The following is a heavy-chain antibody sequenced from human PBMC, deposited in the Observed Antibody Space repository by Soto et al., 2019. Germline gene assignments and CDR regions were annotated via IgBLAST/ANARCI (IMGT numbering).Heavy chain of an antibody. Sequence: QLQLQESGPGLMKPSETLSLTCTVSGGYLSSSDYNWGWIRQRPGKGLEWIATMFHSGSNYNNPSLKSRATISINTSKAQFSLKLNSVTAADTAVYYCARTIFPPSKWFDPWGQGTLVTVSS. J-gene: IGHJ5*02. V-gene: IGHV4-39*01. CDR1: GGYLSSSDYN. CDR3: ARTIFPPSKWFDP. CDR2: MFHSGSN. D-gene: IGHD3-9*01.